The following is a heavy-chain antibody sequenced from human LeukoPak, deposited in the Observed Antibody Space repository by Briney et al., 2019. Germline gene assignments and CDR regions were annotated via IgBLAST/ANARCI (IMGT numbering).Heavy chain of an antibody. CDR2: INHSGST. CDR3: ARQRFRYYGSGRSNWFDP. D-gene: IGHD3-10*01. V-gene: IGHV4-39*01. CDR1: GGSISSSNYY. J-gene: IGHJ5*02. Sequence: SETLSLTCTVSGGSISSSNYYWSWIRQPPGKGLEWIGEINHSGSTNYNPSLKSRVTISVDTSKNQFSLKLSSVTAADTAVYYCARQRFRYYGSGRSNWFDPWGQGTLVTVSS.